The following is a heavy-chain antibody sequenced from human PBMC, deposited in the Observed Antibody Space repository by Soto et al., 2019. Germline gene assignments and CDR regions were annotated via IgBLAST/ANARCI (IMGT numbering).Heavy chain of an antibody. Sequence: ASVKVSCKASGYTFTSYGISWVRRAPGQGLEWMGWISAYNGNTDYAQKLQGRVTMTTDTSTSTAYMELRSLRSDDTAVYYCARDGTYYYDSSHKAHDAFDIWGQGTMVTVSS. CDR2: ISAYNGNT. V-gene: IGHV1-18*04. J-gene: IGHJ3*02. CDR3: ARDGTYYYDSSHKAHDAFDI. CDR1: GYTFTSYG. D-gene: IGHD3-22*01.